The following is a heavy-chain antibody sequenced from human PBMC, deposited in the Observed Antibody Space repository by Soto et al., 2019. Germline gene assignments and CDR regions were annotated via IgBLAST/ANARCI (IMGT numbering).Heavy chain of an antibody. CDR3: ARGRGYYDSSGYYPYYFDY. J-gene: IGHJ4*02. Sequence: SETLSLTCAVYGGSFSGYYWSWIRQPPGKGLEWIGEINHSGSTNYNPSLKSRVTISVDMSKNQFSLKLSSVTAADTAVYYCARGRGYYDSSGYYPYYFDYWGQGTLVTVS. CDR2: INHSGST. CDR1: GGSFSGYY. V-gene: IGHV4-34*01. D-gene: IGHD3-22*01.